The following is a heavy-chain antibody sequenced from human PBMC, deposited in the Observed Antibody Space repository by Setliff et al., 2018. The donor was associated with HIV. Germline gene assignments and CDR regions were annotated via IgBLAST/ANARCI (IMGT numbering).Heavy chain of an antibody. V-gene: IGHV3-23*01. CDR2: ISGSGRTT. CDR3: AKVVRGAISTIIDY. Sequence: GGSLRLSCAASGFTFSNYAMNWVRQAPGKGLEWVSSISGSGRTTDYADSVKGRFTSFRDNSKNTLYLQMNSLRAEDTAVYYCAKVVRGAISTIIDYWGQGTLVTVSS. D-gene: IGHD3-10*01. CDR1: GFTFSNYA. J-gene: IGHJ4*02.